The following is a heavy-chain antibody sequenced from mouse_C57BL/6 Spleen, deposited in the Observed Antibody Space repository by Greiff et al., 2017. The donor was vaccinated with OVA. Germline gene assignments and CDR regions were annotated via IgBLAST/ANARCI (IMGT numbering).Heavy chain of an antibody. D-gene: IGHD1-1*01. CDR2: INPNYGTT. CDR3: ARERDGSTYFDY. Sequence: EVKLMESGPELVKPGASVKISCKASGYSFTDYNMNWVKQSNGKSLEWIGVINPNYGTTSYNQKFKGKATLTVDQSSSTAYMQLNSLTSEDSAVYYCARERDGSTYFDYWGQGTTLTVSS. J-gene: IGHJ2*01. CDR1: GYSFTDYN. V-gene: IGHV1-39*01.